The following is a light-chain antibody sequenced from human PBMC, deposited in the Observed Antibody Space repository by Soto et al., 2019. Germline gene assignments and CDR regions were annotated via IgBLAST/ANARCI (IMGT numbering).Light chain of an antibody. V-gene: IGKV3-20*01. CDR3: QQYGDSRT. Sequence: EILLTQSPGTLSLSPGERATLSCRASQSVTNSYLAWYQQKPGQAPRLLIYGASSRATGIPDRFSGSGSGTDFTLTISRLEPEDFAVYYCQQYGDSRTFGQGTKVEIK. J-gene: IGKJ1*01. CDR1: QSVTNSY. CDR2: GAS.